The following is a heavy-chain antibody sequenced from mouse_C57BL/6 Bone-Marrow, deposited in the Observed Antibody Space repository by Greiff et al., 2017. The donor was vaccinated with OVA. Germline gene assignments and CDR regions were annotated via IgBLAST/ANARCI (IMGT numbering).Heavy chain of an antibody. CDR2: LGPGSGST. Sequence: QVQLQQSGAELVKPGASVKISCKASGYTFTDYYINWVKQRPGQGLEWIGKLGPGSGSTYYNEKFKGKATLTADKSSSTAYMQLSSLTSEDSAVYFCARVSGTGTFDYWGQGTTLTVSS. CDR1: GYTFTDYY. V-gene: IGHV1-77*01. D-gene: IGHD4-1*01. J-gene: IGHJ2*01. CDR3: ARVSGTGTFDY.